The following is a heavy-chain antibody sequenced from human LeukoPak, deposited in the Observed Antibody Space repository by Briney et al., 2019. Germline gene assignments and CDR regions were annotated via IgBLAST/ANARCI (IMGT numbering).Heavy chain of an antibody. D-gene: IGHD3-22*01. J-gene: IGHJ4*02. CDR3: ARASQITMIVVVPDY. Sequence: PLASVKVSCKASGYTFTGYYMHWVRPAPGQGLEWMGWINPNSGGTNYAQKFQGRVTMTRDTSISTAYMELSRLRSDDTAVYYCARASQITMIVVVPDYWGQGTLVTVSS. V-gene: IGHV1-2*02. CDR1: GYTFTGYY. CDR2: INPNSGGT.